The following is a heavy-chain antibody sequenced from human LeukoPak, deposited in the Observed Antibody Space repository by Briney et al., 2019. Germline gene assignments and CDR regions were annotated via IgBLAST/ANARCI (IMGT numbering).Heavy chain of an antibody. CDR3: ARFWFGSGNYRVFDS. CDR1: EFTVNNNF. D-gene: IGHD3-10*01. V-gene: IGHV3-7*04. J-gene: IGHJ4*02. Sequence: QPGGSLRLSCAASEFTVNNNFMSWVRQAPGKGLEWVANIKQDGSEKYYVDSVKGRFTISRDNAKNSLYLQMNSLRAEDTAVYYCARFWFGSGNYRVFDSWGQGTLVTVSS. CDR2: IKQDGSEK.